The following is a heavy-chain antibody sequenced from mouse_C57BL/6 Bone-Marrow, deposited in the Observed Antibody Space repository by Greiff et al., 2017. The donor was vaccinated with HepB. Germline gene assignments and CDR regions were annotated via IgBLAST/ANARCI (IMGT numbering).Heavy chain of an antibody. D-gene: IGHD1-1*01. CDR1: GYAFSSSW. CDR2: IYPGDGDT. Sequence: QVQLKESGPELVKPGASVKISCKASGYAFSSSWMNWVKQRPGKGLEWIGRIYPGDGDTNYNGKFKGKATLTADKSSSTAYMQLSSLTSEDSAVYFCARKDGSSYQYFDVWGTGTTVTVSS. CDR3: ARKDGSSYQYFDV. V-gene: IGHV1-82*01. J-gene: IGHJ1*03.